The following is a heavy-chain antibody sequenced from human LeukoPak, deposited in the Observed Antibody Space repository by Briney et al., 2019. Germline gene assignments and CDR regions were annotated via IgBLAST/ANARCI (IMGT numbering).Heavy chain of an antibody. CDR3: ARHYLLRAAVSWFDP. Sequence: PSETLSLTCTVSGGSISSSSYYWGWIRQPPGKGLEWIGSIYYSGSTYYNPSLKSRVTISVDTSKNQFSLKLSSVTTADTAVYYCARHYLLRAAVSWFDPWGQGTLVTVSS. V-gene: IGHV4-39*01. J-gene: IGHJ5*02. CDR1: GGSISSSSYY. D-gene: IGHD2-15*01. CDR2: IYYSGST.